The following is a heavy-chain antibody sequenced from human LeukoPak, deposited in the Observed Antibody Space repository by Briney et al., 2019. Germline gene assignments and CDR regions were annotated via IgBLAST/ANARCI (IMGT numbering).Heavy chain of an antibody. Sequence: SQTLSLTCTVSGGSISSGSYYWSWIRQPAGKGLEWIGRIYTSGSTNYNPSLKSRVTISVDTSKNQFSLELSSVTAADTAVYYCANYGSGSYSFDYWGQGTLVTVSS. V-gene: IGHV4-61*02. D-gene: IGHD3-10*01. J-gene: IGHJ4*02. CDR3: ANYGSGSYSFDY. CDR1: GGSISSGSYY. CDR2: IYTSGST.